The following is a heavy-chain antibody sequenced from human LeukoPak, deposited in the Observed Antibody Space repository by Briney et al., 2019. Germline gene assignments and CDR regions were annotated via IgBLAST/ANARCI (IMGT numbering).Heavy chain of an antibody. CDR2: ITRRSSNL. J-gene: IGHJ4*02. V-gene: IGHV3-69-1*02. CDR1: GXTFTYSD. Sequence: GGSLRLSCVASGXTFTYSDFNWIRQAPGKGLEWLSTITRRSSNLYYADSVKGRFTTSRDDAKDSVYLQMENLRVEDTAIYYCARNFDSWGQGTLVTVSS. CDR3: ARNFDS.